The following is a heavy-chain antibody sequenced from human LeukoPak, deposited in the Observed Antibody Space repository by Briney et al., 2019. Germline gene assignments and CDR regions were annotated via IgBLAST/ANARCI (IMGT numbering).Heavy chain of an antibody. V-gene: IGHV4-39*01. Sequence: SETLSLTCIVSGGSISSSRDYWGWIRQPPGKGLEWVGNIYYDGSTYYNPSLKSRVTISIDTSKNQFSLKVSSVIAADTAVYYSARKVAGSSAFDYWGQGTLVTVSS. CDR2: IYYDGST. J-gene: IGHJ4*02. CDR1: GGSISSSRDY. CDR3: ARKVAGSSAFDY. D-gene: IGHD6-19*01.